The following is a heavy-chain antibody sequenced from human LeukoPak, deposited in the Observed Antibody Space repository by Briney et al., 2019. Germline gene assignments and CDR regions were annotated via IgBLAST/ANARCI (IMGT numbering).Heavy chain of an antibody. D-gene: IGHD4-23*01. J-gene: IGHJ4*02. V-gene: IGHV3-49*03. CDR3: TRRGGTVVITYFDY. CDR1: GFTFGDYA. Sequence: PGGSLRLSCTASGFTFGDYAMSWFRQAPGKGLEWVGFIRSKAYGGTTEYAASVKGRFTIPRDDSKSIAYLQMNSLKTEDTAVYYCTRRGGTVVITYFDYWGQGILVTVSS. CDR2: IRSKAYGGTT.